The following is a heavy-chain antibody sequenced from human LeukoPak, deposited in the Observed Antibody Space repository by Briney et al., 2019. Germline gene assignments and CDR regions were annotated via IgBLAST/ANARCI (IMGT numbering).Heavy chain of an antibody. CDR1: GYTFTSYD. D-gene: IGHD3-22*01. CDR3: ARGDSSGYYYFDY. Sequence: ASVKVSCKASGYTFTSYDINWVRQATGQGLEWMGWMNPNSGNTGYAQKFQGRVTITRNTSISTAYMELNSLRSEDTAVYYCARGDSSGYYYFDYWGQGTLVTVSS. CDR2: MNPNSGNT. J-gene: IGHJ4*02. V-gene: IGHV1-8*03.